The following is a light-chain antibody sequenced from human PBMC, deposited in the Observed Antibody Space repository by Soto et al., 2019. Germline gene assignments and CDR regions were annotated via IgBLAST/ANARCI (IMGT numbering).Light chain of an antibody. J-gene: IGLJ1*01. Sequence: QSVLTQPPSVSGAPGQRVTISCTGSSSNIGAGYDVHWYQQLPGTAPKFLIYGNSNRPSGVPDRFSGSKSGPSASLAIFGFQVEDEADYYCKSYDSSLSGYVFGTGTKVTVL. CDR2: GNS. V-gene: IGLV1-40*01. CDR3: KSYDSSLSGYV. CDR1: SSNIGAGYD.